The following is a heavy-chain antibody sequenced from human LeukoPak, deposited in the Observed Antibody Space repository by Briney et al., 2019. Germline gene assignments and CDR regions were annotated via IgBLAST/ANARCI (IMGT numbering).Heavy chain of an antibody. CDR2: IYYSGST. Sequence: PSETLSLTCTVSGGSISSSSYYWGWIRQPPGKGLEWIGSIYYSGSTYYNPSLKSRVTISVDTSKNQFSLKLNSVTAADTAVYYCARQNETYYDFWSGYSDGAGFDYWGQGTLVTVSS. CDR3: ARQNETYYDFWSGYSDGAGFDY. V-gene: IGHV4-39*01. J-gene: IGHJ4*02. CDR1: GGSISSSSYY. D-gene: IGHD3-3*01.